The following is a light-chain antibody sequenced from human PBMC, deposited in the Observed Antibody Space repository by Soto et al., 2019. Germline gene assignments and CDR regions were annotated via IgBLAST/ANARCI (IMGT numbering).Light chain of an antibody. J-gene: IGKJ1*01. CDR1: QSVSSN. CDR3: QQYNIWPPWT. CDR2: GAS. V-gene: IGKV3-15*01. Sequence: IVLTQSPATLSLSPGERSTLSCSSSQSVSSNLAWYQQKPGQAPRLLIYGASTRATGIPARFSGSGSGTEFTLTISSLQSEDFAVYYCQQYNIWPPWTFGQGTKVDIK.